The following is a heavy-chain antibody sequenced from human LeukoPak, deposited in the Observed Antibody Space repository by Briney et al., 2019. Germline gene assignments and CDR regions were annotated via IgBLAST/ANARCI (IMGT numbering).Heavy chain of an antibody. CDR1: GYTFTSYG. D-gene: IGHD3-10*01. J-gene: IGHJ4*02. CDR3: ARDLDITMVRGVINFDY. Sequence: EASVKVSCKASGYTFTSYGIRWVRQAPGQGLEWMGWISAYNGNTNYAQKLQGRVTMTTDTSTSTAYMELRSLRSDDTAVYYCARDLDITMVRGVINFDYWGQGTLVTVSS. V-gene: IGHV1-18*01. CDR2: ISAYNGNT.